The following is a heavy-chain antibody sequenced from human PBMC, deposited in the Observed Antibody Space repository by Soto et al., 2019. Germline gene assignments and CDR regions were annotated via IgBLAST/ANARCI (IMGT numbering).Heavy chain of an antibody. CDR1: GGSISSGGYS. Sequence: SETLCLTCAVSGGSISSGGYSWSWIRQPPGKGLEWIGYIYHSGSTYYNPSLKSRVTISVDRSKNQFSLKLSSVTAADTAVYYCARAHYGDYGYGMDVWAQGTTVTVSS. D-gene: IGHD4-17*01. CDR3: ARAHYGDYGYGMDV. CDR2: IYHSGST. J-gene: IGHJ6*02. V-gene: IGHV4-30-2*01.